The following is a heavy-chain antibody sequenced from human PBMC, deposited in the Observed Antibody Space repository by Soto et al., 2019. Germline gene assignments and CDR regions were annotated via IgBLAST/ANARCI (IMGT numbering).Heavy chain of an antibody. CDR3: ARKGRLSIAARTQNWFDP. CDR2: MNPNSGNT. J-gene: IGHJ5*02. CDR1: GYIFTSYD. D-gene: IGHD6-6*01. Sequence: ASVKVSCKASGYIFTSYDINWVRQATGQGLEWMGWMNPNSGNTGYAQKFQGRVTMTRNTSISTAYMELSSLRSEDTAVYYCARKGRLSIAARTQNWFDPWGQGTLVTVSS. V-gene: IGHV1-8*01.